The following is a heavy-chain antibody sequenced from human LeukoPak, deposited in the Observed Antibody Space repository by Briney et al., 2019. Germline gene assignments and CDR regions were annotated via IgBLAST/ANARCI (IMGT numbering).Heavy chain of an antibody. Sequence: ASVKVSCKASGYTFTDYYIHWVRQAPGQGLEWMGLINPNGGPENYAQKFQGRVTMTRDTSTTTVYMELSSLRSEDTAVYYCASDVRAGYVYYFDYCGQGTLVTVSS. CDR1: GYTFTDYY. CDR2: INPNGGPE. J-gene: IGHJ4*02. CDR3: ASDVRAGYVYYFDY. V-gene: IGHV1-46*01. D-gene: IGHD5-12*01.